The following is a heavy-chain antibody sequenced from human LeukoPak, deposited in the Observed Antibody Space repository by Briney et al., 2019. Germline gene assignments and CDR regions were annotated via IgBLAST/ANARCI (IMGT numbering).Heavy chain of an antibody. CDR1: GYTFIKYD. CDR2: INPNSGGT. Sequence: ASVKVSCKASGYTFIKYDTHWVRQAPGQGLEWMGWINPNSGGTKYAQKFQGRVTMTRDTSISTAYMEMSRLRSDDTAVYYCARASGYSGYDSHHWGQGTLVTVSS. D-gene: IGHD5-12*01. V-gene: IGHV1-2*02. CDR3: ARASGYSGYDSHH. J-gene: IGHJ5*02.